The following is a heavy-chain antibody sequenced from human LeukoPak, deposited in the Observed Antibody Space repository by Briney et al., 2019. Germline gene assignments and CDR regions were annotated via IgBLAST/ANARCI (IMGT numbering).Heavy chain of an antibody. CDR1: GGSFSGYY. CDR3: ARAGIQPFDY. J-gene: IGHJ4*02. CDR2: INHSGST. Sequence: PSETLSLTCAVYGGSFSGYYWSWIRQPPGKGLEWIGEINHSGSTNYNPSLKSRVTISVDTSKNQFSLKLSSVTAADTAVYYCARAGIQPFDYWGQGTLVTVSS. V-gene: IGHV4-34*01. D-gene: IGHD5-18*01.